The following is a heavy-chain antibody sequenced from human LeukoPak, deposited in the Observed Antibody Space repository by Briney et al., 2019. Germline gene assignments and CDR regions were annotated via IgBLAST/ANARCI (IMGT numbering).Heavy chain of an antibody. CDR3: ARAVAADGGMDV. V-gene: IGHV3-33*01. CDR2: IWNDGSNK. J-gene: IGHJ6*02. CDR1: GFTFSSYG. Sequence: PGRSLRLSCAASGFTFSSYGMHWVRQAPGKGLEWVAVIWNDGSNKYYADSVKGRFTISRDNSKNTLYLQMNSLRAEDTAVYYCARAVAADGGMDVWGQGTTVTVSS. D-gene: IGHD2-15*01.